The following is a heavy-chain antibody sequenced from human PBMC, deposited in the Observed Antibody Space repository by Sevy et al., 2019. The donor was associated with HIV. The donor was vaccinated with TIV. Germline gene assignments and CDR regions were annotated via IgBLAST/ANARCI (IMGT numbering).Heavy chain of an antibody. CDR1: GFIFNSYT. J-gene: IGHJ4*02. Sequence: GGSLRLSCVASGFIFNSYTMNWVRQAPGKGLEWVSSISGHGGSTYYTDSVKGRFTISGDNFRNTLELEMNSLRAEDTAVYYCAGGFWSGFDYWGQGARVTVSS. D-gene: IGHD3-3*01. CDR3: AGGFWSGFDY. CDR2: ISGHGGST. V-gene: IGHV3-23*01.